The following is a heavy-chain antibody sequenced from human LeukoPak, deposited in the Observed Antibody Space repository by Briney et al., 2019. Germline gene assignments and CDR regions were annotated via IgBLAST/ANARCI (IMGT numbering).Heavy chain of an antibody. J-gene: IGHJ6*03. V-gene: IGHV1-18*04. CDR1: GYTFTDYH. CDR2: ISAYNGNT. CDR3: ARGGSGSYYRNYYYYMDV. D-gene: IGHD3-10*01. Sequence: GASVKVSCKASGYTFTDYHIHWVRQAPGQGLEWMGWISAYNGNTNYAQKLQGRVTMTTDTSTSTAYMELRSLRSDDTAVYYCARGGSGSYYRNYYYYMDVWGKGTTVTVSS.